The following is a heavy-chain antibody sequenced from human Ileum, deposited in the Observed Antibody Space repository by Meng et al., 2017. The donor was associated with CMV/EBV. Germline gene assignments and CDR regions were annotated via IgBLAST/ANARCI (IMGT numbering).Heavy chain of an antibody. CDR3: ARDLVVGAPDYLDY. J-gene: IGHJ4*02. Sequence: SGCTFNNLDRHGVRQAQGKGLEWVAAISGGGTITLYRDTVKGRFTIYRDNSKDTLNLQMNSLRVDDTAVYFCARDLVVGAPDYLDYWGQGTLVTVSS. CDR2: ISGGGTIT. D-gene: IGHD2-15*01. V-gene: IGHV3-30*04. CDR1: GCTFNNLD.